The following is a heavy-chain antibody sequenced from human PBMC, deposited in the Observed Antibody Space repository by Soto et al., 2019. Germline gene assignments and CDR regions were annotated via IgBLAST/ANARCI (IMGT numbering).Heavy chain of an antibody. V-gene: IGHV1-8*02. Sequence: ASVKVSCKASGYTFTNNDVSWVRQATGQGLEWMGWMNPGSGDTGYAQKFQGRVTMTRDISIATAYMELNSLTSEDTALYYCARMESFGSLNWFDPWGQGTLVTVYS. CDR1: GYTFTNND. J-gene: IGHJ5*02. CDR3: ARMESFGSLNWFDP. CDR2: MNPGSGDT. D-gene: IGHD5-18*01.